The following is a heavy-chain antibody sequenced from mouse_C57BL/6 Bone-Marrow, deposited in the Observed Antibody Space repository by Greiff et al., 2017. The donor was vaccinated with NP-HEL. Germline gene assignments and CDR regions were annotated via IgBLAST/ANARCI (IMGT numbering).Heavy chain of an antibody. J-gene: IGHJ3*01. D-gene: IGHD2-2*01. V-gene: IGHV1-15*01. Sequence: QVQLKESGAELVRPGASVTLSCKASGYTFTDYDMHWVKQTPVHGLEWIGAIDPETGGTAYNQKFKGKAILTADKSSSTAYMELRSLTSEDSAVYYCLIYYGYDDEWFAYWGQGTLVTVSA. CDR3: LIYYGYDDEWFAY. CDR2: IDPETGGT. CDR1: GYTFTDYD.